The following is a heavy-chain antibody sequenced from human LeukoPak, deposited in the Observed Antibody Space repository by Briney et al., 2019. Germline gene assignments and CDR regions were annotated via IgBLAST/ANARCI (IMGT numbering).Heavy chain of an antibody. Sequence: ASVKVSCKAPGYTFTSYYMHWVRQAPGQGLEWMGIINPSGGSTSYAQKFQGRVTMTRDTSTSTVYMELSSLRSEDTAVYYCARVSGGDCFDYWGQGTLVTVSS. J-gene: IGHJ4*02. D-gene: IGHD2-21*02. CDR1: GYTFTSYY. CDR2: INPSGGST. V-gene: IGHV1-46*01. CDR3: ARVSGGDCFDY.